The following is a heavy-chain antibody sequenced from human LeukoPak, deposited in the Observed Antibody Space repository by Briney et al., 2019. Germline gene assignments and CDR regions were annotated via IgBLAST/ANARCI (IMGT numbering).Heavy chain of an antibody. J-gene: IGHJ4*02. V-gene: IGHV1-3*03. CDR1: GYTFTSYA. D-gene: IGHD3-16*02. CDR2: INAGNGNT. CDR3: ARESVYVWGSYRYNYFDY. Sequence: ASVTVSCKASGYTFTSYAMHWVRQAPGQRLEWMGWINAGNGNTKYSQEFQGRVTITRDTSASTAYMELSSLRSEDMAVYYCARESVYVWGSYRYNYFDYWGQGTLVTVSS.